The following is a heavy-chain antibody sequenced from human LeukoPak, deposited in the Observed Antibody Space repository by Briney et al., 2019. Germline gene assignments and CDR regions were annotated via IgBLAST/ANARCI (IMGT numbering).Heavy chain of an antibody. CDR2: IYHSGST. D-gene: IGHD2-2*01. CDR3: ARDRRWGYCSSTSCPEAFDI. CDR1: GGSISSGGYY. J-gene: IGHJ3*02. V-gene: IGHV4-30-2*01. Sequence: PSETLSLTCTVSGGSISSGGYYWSWIRQPPGKGLEWIGYIYHSGSTYYNPSLKSRVTISVDRSKNQFSLKLSSVTAADTAVYYCARDRRWGYCSSTSCPEAFDIWGQGTMVTVSS.